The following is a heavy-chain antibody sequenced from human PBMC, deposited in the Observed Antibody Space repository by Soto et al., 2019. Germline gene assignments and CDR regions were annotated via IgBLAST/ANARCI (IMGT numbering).Heavy chain of an antibody. CDR1: GGSFSGYY. CDR3: ARGLASSGYYYYYYGMDV. CDR2: INHSGST. D-gene: IGHD3-22*01. Sequence: TLSLTCAVNGGSFSGYYWSWIRQPPGKGLEWIGEINHSGSTNYNPSLKSRVTISVDTSKSQFYLKLSSVIAAVTAVYYCARGLASSGYYYYYYGMDVWGQGTTVTVSS. V-gene: IGHV4-34*01. J-gene: IGHJ6*02.